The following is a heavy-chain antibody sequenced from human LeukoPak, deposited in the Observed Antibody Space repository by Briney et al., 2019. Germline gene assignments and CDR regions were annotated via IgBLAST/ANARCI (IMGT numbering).Heavy chain of an antibody. V-gene: IGHV3-30*02. CDR1: GLTFSSYG. D-gene: IGHD2-2*02. J-gene: IGHJ4*02. CDR2: IRYDGSNK. Sequence: GGSLRLSCAASGLTFSSYGMHWVRQAPGKGLEWVAFIRYDGSNKYYADSVKGRFTISRDNSKNTLYLQMNSLRAEDTAVYYCANSPRYCSSTSCYSYFDYWGQGTLVTVSS. CDR3: ANSPRYCSSTSCYSYFDY.